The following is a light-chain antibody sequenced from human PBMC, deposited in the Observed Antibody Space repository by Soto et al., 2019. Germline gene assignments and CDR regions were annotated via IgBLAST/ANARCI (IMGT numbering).Light chain of an antibody. CDR3: TSYAVTNPLV. CDR2: EVS. V-gene: IGLV2-8*01. CDR1: SSDVGGYNY. Sequence: QSALTQPPSASGSPGQSVTISCTGTSSDVGGYNYVSWYQQHPGKAPKVIIYEVSKRPSGVHDRFSGSKSGSTAYLTVSGRPAEDEADYYCTSYAVTNPLVFGIGNKGTV. J-gene: IGLJ1*01.